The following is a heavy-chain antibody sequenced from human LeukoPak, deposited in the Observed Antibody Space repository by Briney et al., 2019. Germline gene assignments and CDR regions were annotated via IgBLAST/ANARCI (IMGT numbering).Heavy chain of an antibody. CDR2: IWYDGSNK. CDR1: GSTFSSYG. V-gene: IGHV3-33*06. D-gene: IGHD6-13*01. J-gene: IGHJ4*02. CDR3: AKDGGGYSSSWRFDY. Sequence: GGSLRLSCAASGSTFSSYGMHWVRQAPGKGLEWVAVIWYDGSNKYYADSVKGRFTISRDNSKNTLYLQMNSLRAEDTAVYYCAKDGGGYSSSWRFDYWGQGTLVAVSS.